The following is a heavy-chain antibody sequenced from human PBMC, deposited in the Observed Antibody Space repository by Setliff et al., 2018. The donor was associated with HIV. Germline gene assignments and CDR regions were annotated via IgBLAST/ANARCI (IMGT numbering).Heavy chain of an antibody. D-gene: IGHD6-25*01. Sequence: GSLRLSCAASGFIFDRYGMHWVRQAPGGGLEWVSSIYSGGDTYHRDSVKGRFTLSRDNSKNTVYLQVGSLRPDDTAMYYCARSRPYNSALDYWGQGTLVTVSS. V-gene: IGHV3-NL1*01. CDR2: IYSGGDT. CDR1: GFIFDRYG. J-gene: IGHJ4*02. CDR3: ARSRPYNSALDY.